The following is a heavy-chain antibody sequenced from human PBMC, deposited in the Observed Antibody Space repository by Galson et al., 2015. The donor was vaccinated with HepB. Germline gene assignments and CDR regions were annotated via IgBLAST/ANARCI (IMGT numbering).Heavy chain of an antibody. J-gene: IGHJ6*03. D-gene: IGHD1-26*01. V-gene: IGHV6-1*01. Sequence: CAISGDSVSSNNIAWNWVRQSPSRGLEWLGRTYYGSKWYNDYAVFVKSRVTINPDTSKNQFSLHLNSVTPEDTAVYYCTRGREIRGNYYSYMDVWGKGTAVTVSS. CDR2: TYYGSKWYN. CDR3: TRGREIRGNYYSYMDV. CDR1: GDSVSSNNIA.